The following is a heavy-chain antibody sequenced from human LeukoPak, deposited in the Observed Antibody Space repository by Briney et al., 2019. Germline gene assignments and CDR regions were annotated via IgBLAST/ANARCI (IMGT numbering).Heavy chain of an antibody. D-gene: IGHD3-22*01. CDR3: AKDTRKGGYYSDY. Sequence: PGGSLRLSCAASGFRFSTHDLNWVRQAPGKGLECVSYISRTSTHLYYADSVKGRFTISRDNDKNLLYLQMNNLRAEDTAVYFCAKDTRKGGYYSDYWGQGTVVTVSS. V-gene: IGHV3-21*01. CDR2: ISRTSTHL. J-gene: IGHJ4*02. CDR1: GFRFSTHD.